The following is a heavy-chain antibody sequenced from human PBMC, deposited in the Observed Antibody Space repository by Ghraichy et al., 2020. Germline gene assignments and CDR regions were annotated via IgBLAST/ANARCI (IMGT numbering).Heavy chain of an antibody. V-gene: IGHV3-21*01. CDR3: ARVLYCSSTSCYIIPGYGMDV. CDR2: ISSSSSYI. CDR1: GFTFSSYS. D-gene: IGHD2-2*02. Sequence: GGSLRLSCAASGFTFSSYSMNWVRQAPGKGLEWVSSISSSSSYIYYADSVKGRFTISRDNAKNSLYLQMNSLRAEDTAVYYCARVLYCSSTSCYIIPGYGMDVWGQGTTVTVSS. J-gene: IGHJ6*02.